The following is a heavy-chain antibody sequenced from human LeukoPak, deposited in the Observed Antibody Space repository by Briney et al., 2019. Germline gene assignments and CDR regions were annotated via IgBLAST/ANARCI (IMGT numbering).Heavy chain of an antibody. V-gene: IGHV1-46*01. J-gene: IGHJ4*02. CDR1: GYTFTSYY. CDR2: INPSGGST. CDR3: ARDLFSNRYYDSSGYFIDY. Sequence: ASVKVSCKASGYTFTSYYMHWVRQAPGQGLEWMGIINPSGGSTSYAQKFQGRVTMSRDTSTSTVYMELSSLRSEDTAVYYCARDLFSNRYYDSSGYFIDYWGQGTLVTVSS. D-gene: IGHD3-22*01.